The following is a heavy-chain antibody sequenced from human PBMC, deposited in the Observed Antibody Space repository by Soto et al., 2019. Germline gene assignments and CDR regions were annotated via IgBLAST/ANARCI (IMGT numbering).Heavy chain of an antibody. CDR2: IDHSGTT. CDR1: GVSISIPNW. Sequence: PSETLPLTCAVSGVSISIPNWWAWVRQAPGKGLEWIGEIDHSGTTNYNPSLNSRVTISLDRSKNQFSLRLTSVAAADTAVYFCARGKFYAFDIWGQGTMVTVSS. J-gene: IGHJ3*02. CDR3: ARGKFYAFDI. V-gene: IGHV4-4*02.